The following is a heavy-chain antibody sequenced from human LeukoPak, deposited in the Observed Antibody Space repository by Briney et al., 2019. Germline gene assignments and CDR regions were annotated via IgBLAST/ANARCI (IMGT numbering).Heavy chain of an antibody. CDR1: GFTFSSYG. J-gene: IGHJ4*02. CDR3: ARGGYSGTYFFDY. V-gene: IGHV3-33*01. D-gene: IGHD1-26*01. CDR2: IWYDGTNT. Sequence: QPGRSLRLSCAASGFTFSSYGMHWVRQAPGKGLEWVAVIWYDGTNTYYADSVKGRFTISRDNSKSTLYLQMNSLTAEDTAVYYCARGGYSGTYFFDYWGQGTPVTVSS.